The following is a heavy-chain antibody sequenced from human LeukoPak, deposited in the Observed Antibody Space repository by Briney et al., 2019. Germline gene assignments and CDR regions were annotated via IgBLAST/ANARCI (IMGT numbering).Heavy chain of an antibody. D-gene: IGHD1-26*01. J-gene: IGHJ6*02. CDR1: GFTFNNYP. Sequence: PGGSLRLSCAGSGFTFNNYPISWVRQTPGKGLEWVSAITGGAADSTYYADSVKGRFTISRDNAKNSLYLQMNSLRAEDTAIYYCATLGGYESGSYLYSFGMDVWGQGTAVSVSS. CDR2: ITGGAADST. CDR3: ATLGGYESGSYLYSFGMDV. V-gene: IGHV3-23*01.